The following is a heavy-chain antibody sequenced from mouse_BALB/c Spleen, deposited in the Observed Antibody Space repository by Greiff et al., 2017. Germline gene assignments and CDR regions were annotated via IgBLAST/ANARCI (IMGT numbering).Heavy chain of an antibody. CDR1: GFSLTSYG. J-gene: IGHJ4*01. CDR3: ARENDGNYYAMDY. CDR2: IWAGGST. V-gene: IGHV2-9*02. Sequence: VQVVESGPGLVAPSQSLSITCTVSGFSLTSYGVHWVRQPPGKGLEWLGVIWAGGSTNYNSALMSRLSISKDNSKSQVFLKMNSLQTDDTAMYYCARENDGNYYAMDYWGQGTSVTVSS. D-gene: IGHD2-12*01.